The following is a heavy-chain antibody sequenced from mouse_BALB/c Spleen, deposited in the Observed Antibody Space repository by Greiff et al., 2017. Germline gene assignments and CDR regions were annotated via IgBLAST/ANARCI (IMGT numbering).Heavy chain of an antibody. CDR3: ARDYRSWFAY. D-gene: IGHD2-14*01. CDR2: ISSGGSYT. J-gene: IGHJ3*01. CDR1: GFTFSSYG. Sequence: EVMLVESGGGLVQPGGSLKLSCAASGFTFSSYGMSWVRQTPDKRLEWVATISSGGSYTYYPDSVKGRFTISRDNAKNTLYLQMSSLKSEDTAMYYCARDYRSWFAYWGQGTLVTVSA. V-gene: IGHV5-6*03.